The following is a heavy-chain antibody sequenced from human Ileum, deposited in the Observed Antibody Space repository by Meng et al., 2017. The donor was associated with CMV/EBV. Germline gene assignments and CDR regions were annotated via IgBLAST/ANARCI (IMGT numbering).Heavy chain of an antibody. Sequence: VLLGGSGGGVVQPGRSLRLSCTASGFTFSAHAMHWVRQAPGKGLEWVAVISDDGSNEYYADSVKGRFTISRDNSKNTVYLQMNSLRAADTAVYYCARQPGSLAYWGQGTLVTVSS. V-gene: IGHV3-30-3*01. CDR1: GFTFSAHA. CDR2: ISDDGSNE. J-gene: IGHJ4*02. CDR3: ARQPGSLAY.